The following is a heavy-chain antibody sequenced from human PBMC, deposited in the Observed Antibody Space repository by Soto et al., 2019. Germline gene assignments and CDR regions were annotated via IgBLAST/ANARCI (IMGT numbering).Heavy chain of an antibody. V-gene: IGHV3-30*18. CDR1: GFTFSSYG. J-gene: IGHJ4*02. D-gene: IGHD6-13*01. CDR3: AKVTSIAAAGAFDY. Sequence: SCAASGFTFSSYGMHWVRQAPGKGLEWVAVISYDGSNKYYADSVKGRFTISRDNSKNTLYLQMNSLRAEDTAVYYCAKVTSIAAAGAFDYWGQGTLVNVSS. CDR2: ISYDGSNK.